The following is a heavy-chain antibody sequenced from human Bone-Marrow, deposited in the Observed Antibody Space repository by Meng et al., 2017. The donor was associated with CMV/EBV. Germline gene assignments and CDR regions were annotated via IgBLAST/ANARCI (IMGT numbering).Heavy chain of an antibody. CDR1: AFTFTRHS. CDR2: ISTSSDII. J-gene: IGHJ4*02. CDR3: ARVSASGSFIDF. D-gene: IGHD1-26*01. V-gene: IGHV3-48*02. Sequence: GESLKISCAASAFTFTRHSMNWVRQAPGKGLEWLSYISTSSDIIYYADSVRGRFTISRDNAKNSVYLQMSSLRDEDTAVYYCARVSASGSFIDFWGQGDLVTVSS.